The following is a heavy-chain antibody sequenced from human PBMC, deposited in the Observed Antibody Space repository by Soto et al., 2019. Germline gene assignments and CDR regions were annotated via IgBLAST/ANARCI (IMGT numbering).Heavy chain of an antibody. CDR3: ARDVREMRITMPFYYYYGMDV. CDR2: IIPILGIA. J-gene: IGHJ6*02. D-gene: IGHD3-10*01. Sequence: ASVKVSCKASGGTFSSYAISWVRQAPGQGLEWMGRIIPILGIANYAQKFQGRVTITADKSTSTAYMELSSLRSEDTAVYYCARDVREMRITMPFYYYYGMDVWGQGTTVTVSS. CDR1: GGTFSSYA. V-gene: IGHV1-69*04.